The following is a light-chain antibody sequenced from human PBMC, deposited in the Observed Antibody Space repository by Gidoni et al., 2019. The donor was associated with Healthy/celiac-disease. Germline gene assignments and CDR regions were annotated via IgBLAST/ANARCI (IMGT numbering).Light chain of an antibody. CDR3: GTWDSSLSAFV. Sequence: QSVLTQPPSVSEAPGQKVTISCSGSSSHIENNYVSWYQQLPGTAPKLPIYDNYKRPSGIPDRFSGSKSGTSATLGISGLQTGDEADYYCGTWDSSLSAFVVGTGTKVTVL. CDR2: DNY. V-gene: IGLV1-51*01. CDR1: SSHIENNY. J-gene: IGLJ1*01.